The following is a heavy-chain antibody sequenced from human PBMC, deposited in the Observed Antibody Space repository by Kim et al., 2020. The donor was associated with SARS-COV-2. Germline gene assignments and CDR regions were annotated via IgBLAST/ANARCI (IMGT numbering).Heavy chain of an antibody. CDR1: GYTFTSYG. V-gene: IGHV1-18*01. D-gene: IGHD3-22*01. J-gene: IGHJ4*02. CDR2: ISAYNGNT. Sequence: ASVKVSCKASGYTFTSYGISWVRQAPGQGLEWMGWISAYNGNTNYAQKLQGRVTMTTDTSTSTAYMELRSLRSDDTAVYYCARDLLGDLYYYDSRGGYWGQGTLVTVSS. CDR3: ARDLLGDLYYYDSRGGY.